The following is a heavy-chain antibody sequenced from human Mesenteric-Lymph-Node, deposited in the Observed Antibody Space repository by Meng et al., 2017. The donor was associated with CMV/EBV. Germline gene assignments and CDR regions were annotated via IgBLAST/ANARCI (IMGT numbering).Heavy chain of an antibody. J-gene: IGHJ4*02. V-gene: IGHV5-51*01. CDR2: IYPGDSDT. CDR1: GYTFSSYW. CDR3: ARQEGFSYFDY. Sequence: GSLKISCQGSGYTFSSYWIAWVRQMPGKGLEWMGIIYPGDSDTTYSPSFQGQVTISADESISTAYLQWSSLKASDTAMYYCARQEGFSYFDYWGQGTLVTVSS.